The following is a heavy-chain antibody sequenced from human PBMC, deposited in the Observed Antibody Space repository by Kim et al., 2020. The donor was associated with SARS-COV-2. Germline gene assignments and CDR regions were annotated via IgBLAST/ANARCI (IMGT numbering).Heavy chain of an antibody. J-gene: IGHJ3*02. D-gene: IGHD6-19*01. CDR2: IYPGDSDT. Sequence: ESLKISCKGSGYSFTSYWIGWVRQMPGKGLEWMGIIYPGDSDTRYSPSFQGQVTISADKSISTAYLQWSSLKASDTAMYYCARGPSSGWYHDAFDIWGQGTMVTVSS. CDR3: ARGPSSGWYHDAFDI. CDR1: GYSFTSYW. V-gene: IGHV5-51*01.